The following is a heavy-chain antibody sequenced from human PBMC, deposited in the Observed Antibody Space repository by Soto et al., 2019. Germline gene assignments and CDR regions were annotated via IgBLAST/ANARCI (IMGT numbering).Heavy chain of an antibody. D-gene: IGHD1-26*01. J-gene: IGHJ5*02. Sequence: SQTLSLTCAISGDGVSSNSAAWNWIRQSPSRGLEWLGRTYYRSKWYNDYAVSVKSRITINPDTSKNQFSLQLNSVTPEDTAVYYCASQWELEPEDWFDPWGQGTLVTVSS. CDR1: GDGVSSNSAA. CDR3: ASQWELEPEDWFDP. V-gene: IGHV6-1*01. CDR2: TYYRSKWYN.